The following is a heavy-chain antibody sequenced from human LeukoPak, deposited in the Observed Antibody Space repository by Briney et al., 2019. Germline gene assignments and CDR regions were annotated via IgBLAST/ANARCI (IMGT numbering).Heavy chain of an antibody. D-gene: IGHD3-10*01. J-gene: IGHJ2*01. CDR3: ARARGYFDL. V-gene: IGHV4-39*01. CDR1: GGSISRSSYY. Sequence: SETLSLTCTVSGGSISRSSYYWGWIRQPPGKGLEWIATIYYSGSTYYNPSLKSRVTISADTSKNQFSLKLNSVTPEDTGVYYCARARGYFDLWGRGTLVTVSS. CDR2: IYYSGST.